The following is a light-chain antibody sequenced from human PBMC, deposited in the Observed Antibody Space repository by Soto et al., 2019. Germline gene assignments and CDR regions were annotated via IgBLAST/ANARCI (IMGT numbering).Light chain of an antibody. Sequence: QSALTQPASVSESPGQSITISCIGTSSDVGAYDHVSWYQQHPGKAPKVIISEVSNRPSGVSTRFSGSKSGNTASLTISGLQTEDEADYYCSSYTSSTPWVFGGGTKLTVL. V-gene: IGLV2-14*01. J-gene: IGLJ3*02. CDR2: EVS. CDR1: SSDVGAYDH. CDR3: SSYTSSTPWV.